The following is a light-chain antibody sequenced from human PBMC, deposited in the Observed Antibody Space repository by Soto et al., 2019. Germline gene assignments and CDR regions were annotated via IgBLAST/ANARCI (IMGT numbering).Light chain of an antibody. CDR2: DVS. J-gene: IGLJ1*01. Sequence: QSVLTQPASVSGSPGQSITISCTGTSSDVGAYNYVSWFQQYPGKAPKLMIYDVSNRPSGVSNRFSGSKSGNTASLTISGLQAEDEADYYCCSYTSSSTYVFGTGTNVTVL. V-gene: IGLV2-14*01. CDR3: CSYTSSSTYV. CDR1: SSDVGAYNY.